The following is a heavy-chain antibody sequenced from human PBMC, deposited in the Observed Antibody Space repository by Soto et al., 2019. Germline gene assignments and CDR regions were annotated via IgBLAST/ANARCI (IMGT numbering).Heavy chain of an antibody. J-gene: IGHJ5*02. CDR2: ISAYNGNT. D-gene: IGHD5-12*01. CDR1: GYTFTSYG. CDR3: ANIVDVPRGAEGWFDP. V-gene: IGHV1-18*04. Sequence: QVQLVQSGAEVKKPGASVKVSCKASGYTFTSYGISWVRQAPGQGLEWMGWISAYNGNTNYAQKLQGRVTMTTDTSTSTVYMELWSLRSDDTAVYYCANIVDVPRGAEGWFDPWGQGTLVTVSS.